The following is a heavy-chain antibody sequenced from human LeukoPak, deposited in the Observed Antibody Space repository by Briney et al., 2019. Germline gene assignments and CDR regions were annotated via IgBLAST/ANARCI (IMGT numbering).Heavy chain of an antibody. CDR1: GFTFSSYA. J-gene: IGHJ4*02. D-gene: IGHD3-16*01. CDR3: AKDRPDSSILGGYFDY. V-gene: IGHV3-23*01. CDR2: LSGGAEYT. Sequence: PAGGSLRLSCAASGFTFSSYAMSWVRQAPGKGLEWVSALSGGAEYTYSADSVKGRFTISRDNSKNMLYLQMNSLRAEDTAVYYCAKDRPDSSILGGYFDYWGQGTLVTVSS.